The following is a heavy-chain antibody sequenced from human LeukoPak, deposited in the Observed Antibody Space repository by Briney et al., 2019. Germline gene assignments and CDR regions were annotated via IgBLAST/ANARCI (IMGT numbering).Heavy chain of an antibody. V-gene: IGHV1-69*06. J-gene: IGHJ4*02. Sequence: SVTVSCKASGGTFSSYAISWVRQAPGQGLEWMGGIIPIFGTANYAQKFQGRVTITADKSTSTAYMELSNLRSEDTAVYYCAKAEGYDILTGLDYWGQGTLVTVSP. CDR1: GGTFSSYA. CDR3: AKAEGYDILTGLDY. D-gene: IGHD3-9*01. CDR2: IIPIFGTA.